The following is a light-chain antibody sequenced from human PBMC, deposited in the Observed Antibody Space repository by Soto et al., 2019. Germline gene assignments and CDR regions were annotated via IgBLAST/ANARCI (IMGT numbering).Light chain of an antibody. Sequence: EIVVTQSPATLSLSPGERATLSCRASQSISSQLAWYQQKPGQAPRLLIHDASNRATGIPARFSGSGSSTDFTLTISSLEPEDFAVYFCQQRSYLPITFGGVTIVAIK. CDR3: QQRSYLPIT. J-gene: IGKJ4*01. CDR1: QSISSQ. CDR2: DAS. V-gene: IGKV3-11*01.